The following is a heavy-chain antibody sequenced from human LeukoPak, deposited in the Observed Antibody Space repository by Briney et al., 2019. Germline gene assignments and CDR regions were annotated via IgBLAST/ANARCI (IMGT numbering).Heavy chain of an antibody. CDR3: ARGDKQWLVDYYYYYGMDV. J-gene: IGHJ6*02. V-gene: IGHV3-33*01. CDR2: IWYDGSNK. CDR1: GFTFSSYG. D-gene: IGHD6-19*01. Sequence: GRSLRLSCAASGFTFSSYGMHWVRQAPGKGLEWVAVIWYDGSNKYYADSVKGRFTISRDNSKNTLYLQMNSLRAEDTAVYYCARGDKQWLVDYYYYYGMDVWGQGTTVNVSS.